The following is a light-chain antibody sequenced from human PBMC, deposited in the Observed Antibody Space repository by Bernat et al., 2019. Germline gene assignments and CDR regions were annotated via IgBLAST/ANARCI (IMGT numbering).Light chain of an antibody. CDR2: KAS. J-gene: IGKJ5*01. Sequence: DIQMTQSPSTLSASVGDRVTITCRASQSISSWLAWYQQKPGKAPKLLIYKASSLESGVPSRFSGSGIGTEFTLTISSLQPEDSASYYCQQLNSFPITFGQGTRLEIK. CDR1: QSISSW. CDR3: QQLNSFPIT. V-gene: IGKV1-5*03.